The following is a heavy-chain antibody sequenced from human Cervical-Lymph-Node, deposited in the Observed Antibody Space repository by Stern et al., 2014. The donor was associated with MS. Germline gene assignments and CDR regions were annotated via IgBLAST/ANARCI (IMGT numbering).Heavy chain of an antibody. CDR3: AINYYGAGTYRAFDI. CDR1: GYRFVSYG. V-gene: IGHV1-18*01. CDR2: IRADTGDT. D-gene: IGHD3-10*01. J-gene: IGHJ3*02. Sequence: QDQLVQSGAELKKPGASVKVSCKASGYRFVSYGITWVRQAPGQGLEWLGWIRADTGDTDYARNLQGRVTMTTHTPTTTAYMELRSLRSDDTAVYYCAINYYGAGTYRAFDIWGQGTLVIVSA.